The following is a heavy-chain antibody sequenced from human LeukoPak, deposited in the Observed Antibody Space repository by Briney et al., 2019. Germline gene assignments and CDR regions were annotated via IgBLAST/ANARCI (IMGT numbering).Heavy chain of an antibody. CDR3: ARVSIAARPDDYYYYADV. CDR1: GGTFSSYA. Sequence: ASVKVSCKASGGTFSSYAISWVRQAPGQGLEWMGGIIPIFGTANYAQKFQGRVTITTDESTSTAYMELSSLRSEDTAVYYCARVSIAARPDDYYYYADVWGKGTTVTVSS. J-gene: IGHJ6*03. D-gene: IGHD6-6*01. V-gene: IGHV1-69*05. CDR2: IIPIFGTA.